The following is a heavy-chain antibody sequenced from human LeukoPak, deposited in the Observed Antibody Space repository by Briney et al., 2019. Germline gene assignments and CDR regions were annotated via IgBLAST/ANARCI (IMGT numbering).Heavy chain of an antibody. CDR1: GSTFITNG. V-gene: IGHV3-21*01. J-gene: IGHJ3*02. D-gene: IGHD3-22*01. CDR2: ISSSSSYI. CDR3: ARDGPYYYDKGAFDI. Sequence: GGSRRPSFAPLGSTFITNGINWVRQPPGKGRDWVTSISSSSSYIYYADSVKGRSTISRDNAKNSLYLQMNSLRAEDTAVYYCARDGPYYYDKGAFDIWGQGTMVTVSS.